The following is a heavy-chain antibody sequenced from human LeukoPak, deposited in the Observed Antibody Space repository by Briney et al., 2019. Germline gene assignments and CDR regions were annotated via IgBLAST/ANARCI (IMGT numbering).Heavy chain of an antibody. CDR2: ISAYNGNT. V-gene: IGHV1-18*01. D-gene: IGHD4-17*01. J-gene: IGHJ4*02. CDR1: GYTFTSYG. CDR3: ARDVYGDYALSY. Sequence: ASVRVSCKASGYTFTSYGISWVRQAPGQGLEWMGWISAYNGNTNYAQKLQGRVTMTTDTSTSTAYMELRSLRSDDTAVYYCARDVYGDYALSYWGQGTLVTVSS.